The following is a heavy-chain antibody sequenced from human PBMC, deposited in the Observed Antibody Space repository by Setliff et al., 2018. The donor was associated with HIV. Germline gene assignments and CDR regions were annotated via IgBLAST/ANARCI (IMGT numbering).Heavy chain of an antibody. J-gene: IGHJ6*03. D-gene: IGHD3-3*01. CDR3: ARLTYVSRFLGWSPEYSFYHYYLDG. Sequence: SENLSLTCRVSGDSISSGGYYWSWIRQSPVKGLEWIGYIYYNGNAYYNPSLEGRLTMSIDPSQNHFSLNLTSVTAADTAVYYCARLTYVSRFLGWSPEYSFYHYYLDGWGKGTTVTVSS. V-gene: IGHV4-31*02. CDR1: GDSISSGGYY. CDR2: IYYNGNA.